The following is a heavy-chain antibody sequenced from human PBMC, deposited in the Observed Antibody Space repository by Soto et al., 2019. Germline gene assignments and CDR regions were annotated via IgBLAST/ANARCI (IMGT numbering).Heavy chain of an antibody. CDR2: IYYSGST. J-gene: IGHJ6*02. Sequence: SETLSLTCTVSGVSISSGGYYWSWNRQHPGKGLEWIGYIYYSGSTYYNPSLKSRVTISVDTSKNQFSLKRSSVTAADTAVYYCARGCSSTSCYIRDGIDVWGQGTMVTVSS. CDR1: GVSISSGGYY. CDR3: ARGCSSTSCYIRDGIDV. V-gene: IGHV4-31*03. D-gene: IGHD2-2*02.